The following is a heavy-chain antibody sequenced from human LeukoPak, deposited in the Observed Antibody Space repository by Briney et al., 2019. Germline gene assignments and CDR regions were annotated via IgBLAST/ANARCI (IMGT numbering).Heavy chain of an antibody. CDR1: GGSISSGSYY. CDR2: IYTSGST. D-gene: IGHD3-22*01. V-gene: IGHV4-61*02. J-gene: IGHJ5*02. CDR3: ARGILMINVTTAFDP. Sequence: PSETLSLTCTVSGGSISSGSYYWSWIRQPAGKGLEWIGRIYTSGSTNYNPSLKSRVTISVDTSKNQFSLKLSSVTAADTAVYYCARGILMINVTTAFDPWGQGTLVTVSS.